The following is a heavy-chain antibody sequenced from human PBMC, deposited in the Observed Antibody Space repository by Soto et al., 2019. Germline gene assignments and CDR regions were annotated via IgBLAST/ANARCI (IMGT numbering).Heavy chain of an antibody. Sequence: PSETLSLTCTVSGGSISSSNYYWGWIRQPPGKGLEWIGSIYYSGSTSYNSSLKSRVTISVDTSKNQFSLRLRSVTAADTAVYYCASPPFGAFDIWGQGTMVTVSS. D-gene: IGHD3-10*01. J-gene: IGHJ3*02. CDR1: GGSISSSNYY. CDR2: IYYSGST. V-gene: IGHV4-39*01. CDR3: ASPPFGAFDI.